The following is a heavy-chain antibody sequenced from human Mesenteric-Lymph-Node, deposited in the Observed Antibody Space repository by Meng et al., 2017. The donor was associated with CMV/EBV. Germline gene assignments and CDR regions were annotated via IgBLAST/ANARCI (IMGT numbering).Heavy chain of an antibody. V-gene: IGHV3-48*03. CDR2: ISSSGTTI. CDR1: GFTFISYG. D-gene: IGHD2-21*02. Sequence: GGSLRLSCAASGFTFISYGMSWVRQAPRKGLEWVSYISSSGTTIYYADSVKGRFTISRDNVKNSLYLQMNGLRAEDTAVYYCTRSQGSTAGDYWGQGTLVTVSS. CDR3: TRSQGSTAGDY. J-gene: IGHJ4*02.